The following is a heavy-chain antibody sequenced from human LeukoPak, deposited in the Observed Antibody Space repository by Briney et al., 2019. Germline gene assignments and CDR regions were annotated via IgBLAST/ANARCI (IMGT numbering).Heavy chain of an antibody. Sequence: SVKVSCKASGGTFSSYAISWVRQAPGQGLEWMGRIIPIFGTANYAQKFQGRVTITTDESTSTAYMELSSLRSEDTAVYYCAREFMRFPVKSLLYDSSGYSDYWGQGTLVTVSS. J-gene: IGHJ4*02. CDR3: AREFMRFPVKSLLYDSSGYSDY. CDR1: GGTFSSYA. D-gene: IGHD3-22*01. V-gene: IGHV1-69*05. CDR2: IIPIFGTA.